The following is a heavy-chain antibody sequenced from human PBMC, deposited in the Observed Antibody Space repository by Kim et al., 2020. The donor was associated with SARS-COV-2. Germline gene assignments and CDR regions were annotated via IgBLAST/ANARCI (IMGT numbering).Heavy chain of an antibody. D-gene: IGHD3-16*02. CDR2: ISYDGSNK. V-gene: IGHV3-30*18. CDR1: GFTFSSYG. J-gene: IGHJ4*02. Sequence: GGSLRLSCAASGFTFSSYGMHWVRQAPGKGLEWVAVISYDGSNKYYADSVKGRFTISRDNSKNTLYLQMNSLRAEDTAVYYCAKFWATDYVWGSYRPINDYWGQGTLVTVSS. CDR3: AKFWATDYVWGSYRPINDY.